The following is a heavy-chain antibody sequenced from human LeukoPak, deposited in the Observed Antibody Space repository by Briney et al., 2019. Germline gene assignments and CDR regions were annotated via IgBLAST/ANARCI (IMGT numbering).Heavy chain of an antibody. V-gene: IGHV4-31*03. CDR1: GGSISSGGYY. D-gene: IGHD1-26*01. J-gene: IGHJ4*02. Sequence: PSETLSLTCTVSGGSISSGGYYWSWIRQHPGKGLEWIGYIYYSGSTYYNPSLKSRVTISVDTSKNQFSLRLSSVTAADTAVYYCARAVVGATQDFDYWGQGTLVTVPS. CDR3: ARAVVGATQDFDY. CDR2: IYYSGST.